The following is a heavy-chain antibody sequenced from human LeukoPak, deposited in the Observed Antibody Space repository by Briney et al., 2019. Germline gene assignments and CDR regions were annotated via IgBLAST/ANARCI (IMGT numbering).Heavy chain of an antibody. Sequence: GGSLRLSCAASGFTLSSYWMSCVREAPGKGLEGVANIKQGGSDKYYVDSVKGRFTISRDNAKNSLYLKMNSLRAEYTAVYYCARHGMGYYFDYWGQGTLVSVSS. CDR2: IKQGGSDK. V-gene: IGHV3-7*01. J-gene: IGHJ4*02. CDR1: GFTLSSYW. D-gene: IGHD1-26*01. CDR3: ARHGMGYYFDY.